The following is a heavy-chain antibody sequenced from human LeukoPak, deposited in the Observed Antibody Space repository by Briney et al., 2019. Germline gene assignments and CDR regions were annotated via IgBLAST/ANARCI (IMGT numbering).Heavy chain of an antibody. J-gene: IGHJ4*02. CDR2: ISSSSSYI. CDR3: AIGFTINQRTQLFDY. CDR1: GFTFSSYS. V-gene: IGHV3-21*01. Sequence: PGGSLRLSCAASGFTFSSYSMNWVRQAPGKGLEWVSSISSSSSYIYYADSVKGRFTISRDNAKNSLYLQMNSLRAEDTAVYYCAIGFTINQRTQLFDYWGQGTLVCVSS. D-gene: IGHD3-9*01.